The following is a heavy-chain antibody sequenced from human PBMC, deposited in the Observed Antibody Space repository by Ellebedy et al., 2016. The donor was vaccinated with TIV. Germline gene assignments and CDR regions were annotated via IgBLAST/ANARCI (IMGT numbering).Heavy chain of an antibody. CDR1: GFSLTGSA. J-gene: IGHJ2*01. CDR2: SGAAGDT. Sequence: GESLKISCAASGFSLTGSALHWVRRRRGQGLEWVAASGAAGDTYYPDSVRGRFTISRESAKNSFYLQMNSLTAGDTAVYYCARGGPGGDNWFFGLWGRGTQVTVSS. D-gene: IGHD3-10*01. V-gene: IGHV3-13*01. CDR3: ARGGPGGDNWFFGL.